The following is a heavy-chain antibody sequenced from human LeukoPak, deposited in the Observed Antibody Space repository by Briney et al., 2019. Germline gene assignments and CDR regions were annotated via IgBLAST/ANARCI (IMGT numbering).Heavy chain of an antibody. Sequence: NPSETLSLTCTVSGGSISSGSYYWSWIRQPAGKGLEWIGHLYTSGSTYYNPSLNSRITISVDTPKNQFSLRLSSVTAADTAVYYCARDGGYRRGYFDYWGQGTLVTVSP. CDR3: ARDGGYRRGYFDY. J-gene: IGHJ4*02. D-gene: IGHD6-25*01. V-gene: IGHV4-61*09. CDR2: LYTSGST. CDR1: GGSISSGSYY.